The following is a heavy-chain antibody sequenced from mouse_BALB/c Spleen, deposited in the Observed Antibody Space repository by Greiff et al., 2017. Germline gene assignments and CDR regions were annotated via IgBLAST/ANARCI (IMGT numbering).Heavy chain of an antibody. CDR2: IWSGGST. D-gene: IGHD2-4*01. CDR3: ASLRRAMITTDPDYAMDY. V-gene: IGHV2-2*02. Sequence: QVQLQQSGPGLVQPSQSLSITCTVSGFSLTSYGVHWVRQSPGKGLEWLGVIWSGGSTDYNAAFISRLSISKDNSKSQVFFKMNSLQANDTAIYYCASLRRAMITTDPDYAMDYWGQGTSVTVSS. J-gene: IGHJ4*01. CDR1: GFSLTSYG.